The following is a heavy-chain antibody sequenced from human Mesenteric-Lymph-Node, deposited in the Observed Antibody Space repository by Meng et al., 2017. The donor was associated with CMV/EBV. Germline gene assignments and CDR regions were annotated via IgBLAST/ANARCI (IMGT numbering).Heavy chain of an antibody. CDR1: GFTFSSHE. J-gene: IGHJ3*02. V-gene: IGHV3-48*03. CDR3: TTRADSDAFDI. CDR2: ITSSGSTK. Sequence: GESLKISCEASGFTFSSHEMTWVRQAPGKGLEWVSSITSSGSTKYSADSVKGRFTISRDNAKNSLYLQMNSLRGEDTGIYFCTTRADSDAFDIWGQGTVVTVSS. D-gene: IGHD1-14*01.